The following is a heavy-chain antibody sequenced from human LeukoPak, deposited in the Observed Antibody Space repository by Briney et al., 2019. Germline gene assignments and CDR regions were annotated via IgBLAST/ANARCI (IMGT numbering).Heavy chain of an antibody. V-gene: IGHV3-21*01. Sequence: GGSLRLPCAASGFTFSSYSMNWVRQAPGKGLEWVSSISSSSSYIYYADSVKGRFTISRDNAKNSLYLQMNSLRAEDTAVYYCASRDIAAAGTIDYWGQGTLVTVSS. CDR1: GFTFSSYS. CDR2: ISSSSSYI. J-gene: IGHJ4*02. CDR3: ASRDIAAAGTIDY. D-gene: IGHD6-13*01.